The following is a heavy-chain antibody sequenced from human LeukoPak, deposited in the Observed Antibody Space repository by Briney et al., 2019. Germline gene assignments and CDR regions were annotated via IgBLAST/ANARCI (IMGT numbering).Heavy chain of an antibody. J-gene: IGHJ4*02. Sequence: GGSLRLSCAASGFTFSNHAMNWVRQAPGKGLEWVSTITSGENTYYADSVKGRFTISRDNSKNTLYLQMNSLRAEDTAVYYCAKRLSSSSTWYYFDYWGQGTLVTVSS. CDR1: GFTFSNHA. CDR2: ITSGENT. CDR3: AKRLSSSSTWYYFDY. V-gene: IGHV3-23*01. D-gene: IGHD6-13*01.